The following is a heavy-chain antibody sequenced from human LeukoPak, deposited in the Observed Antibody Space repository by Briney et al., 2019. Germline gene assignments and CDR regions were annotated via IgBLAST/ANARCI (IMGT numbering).Heavy chain of an antibody. V-gene: IGHV1-69*13. D-gene: IGHD6-19*01. Sequence: ASVKVSCKASGGTFSSYAISWVRQAPGQGLEWMGGIIPIFGTANYAQKFQGRVTITADEYTSTAYMELSSLRSEDTAVYYCARSIAVAGTSDDYYYMDVWGKGTTVTVSS. J-gene: IGHJ6*03. CDR3: ARSIAVAGTSDDYYYMDV. CDR2: IIPIFGTA. CDR1: GGTFSSYA.